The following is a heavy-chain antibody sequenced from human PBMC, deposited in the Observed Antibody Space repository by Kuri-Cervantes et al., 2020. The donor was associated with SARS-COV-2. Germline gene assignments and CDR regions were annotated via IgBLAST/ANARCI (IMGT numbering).Heavy chain of an antibody. CDR2: IKSKTDGGTT. CDR3: TTRITMVRGVITFDY. D-gene: IGHD3-10*01. J-gene: IGHJ4*02. CDR1: GFTFSSYS. Sequence: GGSLRLSCAASGFTFSSYSMNWVRQAPGKGLEWVGRIKSKTDGGTTDYAAPVKGRFTISRDDSKNTLYLQMNSLKTEDTAVYYCTTRITMVRGVITFDYWGPGTLVTVSS. V-gene: IGHV3-15*01.